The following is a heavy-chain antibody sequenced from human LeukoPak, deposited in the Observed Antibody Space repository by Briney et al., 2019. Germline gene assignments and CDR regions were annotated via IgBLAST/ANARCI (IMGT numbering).Heavy chain of an antibody. D-gene: IGHD1-26*01. J-gene: IGHJ4*02. CDR1: GFTFSSYA. V-gene: IGHV3-23*01. CDR2: ISGSGGST. Sequence: GGSLRLSCAASGFTFSSYAMSWVRQAPGKGLEWVSAISGSGGSTYYADSVKGRFTISRDNSKDTLYLQMNSLRAEDTAVYYCAKDSGSYYAGYFGYWGQGTLVTVSS. CDR3: AKDSGSYYAGYFGY.